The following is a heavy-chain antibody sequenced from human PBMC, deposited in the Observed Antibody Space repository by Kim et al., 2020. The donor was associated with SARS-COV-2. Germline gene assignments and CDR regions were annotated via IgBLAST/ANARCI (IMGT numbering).Heavy chain of an antibody. V-gene: IGHV3-23*01. CDR3: AKEVRWSYGDYRYYFDY. Sequence: GKGRFTISRDNSKNTLYLKMNSLRAEDTAVYYCAKEVRWSYGDYRYYFDYWGQGTLVTVSS. D-gene: IGHD4-17*01. J-gene: IGHJ4*02.